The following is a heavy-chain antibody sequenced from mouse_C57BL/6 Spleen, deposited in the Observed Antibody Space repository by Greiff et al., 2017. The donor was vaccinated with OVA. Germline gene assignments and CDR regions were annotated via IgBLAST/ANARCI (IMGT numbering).Heavy chain of an antibody. CDR1: GYTFTSYW. CDR3: ARWGSSGYYFDY. Sequence: QVQLQQSGAELVKPGASVKMSCKASGYTFTSYWITWVKQRPGQGLEWIGDIYPGSGSTNYNEKFKSKATLTVDTSSSTAYMQLSSLTSEDSAVYYCARWGSSGYYFDYWGQGTTLTVSS. V-gene: IGHV1-55*01. J-gene: IGHJ2*01. D-gene: IGHD3-2*02. CDR2: IYPGSGST.